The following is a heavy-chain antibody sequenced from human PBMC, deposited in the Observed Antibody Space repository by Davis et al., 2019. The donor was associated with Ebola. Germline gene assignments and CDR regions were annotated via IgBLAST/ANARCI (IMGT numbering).Heavy chain of an antibody. CDR1: GFTFDDYA. V-gene: IGHV3-9*01. CDR2: ISWNSGRI. CDR3: ASGDGRGNSYDMDV. Sequence: SLKISCAASGFTFDDYAMHWVRQAPGKGLEWVSGISWNSGRIGYADSVKGRFTISRDNAKNSLYLQMNSLRAEDTALYYCASGDGRGNSYDMDVWGQGTTVTVSS. D-gene: IGHD4-23*01. J-gene: IGHJ6*02.